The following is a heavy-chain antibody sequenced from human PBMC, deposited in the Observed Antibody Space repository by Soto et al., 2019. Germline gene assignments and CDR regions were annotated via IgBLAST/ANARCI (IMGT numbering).Heavy chain of an antibody. J-gene: IGHJ4*02. CDR1: GYTFTDYY. CDR2: INPNSGAT. CDR3: AREGGDIVQMVYALPWY. V-gene: IGHV1-2*02. Sequence: QVHLVQSGAEVKKPGASVKVSCKASGYTFTDYYMHWVRQAPGQGLEWMGWINPNSGATSYAQRFKGRVTMTRDTSISTAYMELSRLTSDDPAVYYCAREGGDIVQMVYALPWYWGQGPLVTVSS. D-gene: IGHD2-8*01.